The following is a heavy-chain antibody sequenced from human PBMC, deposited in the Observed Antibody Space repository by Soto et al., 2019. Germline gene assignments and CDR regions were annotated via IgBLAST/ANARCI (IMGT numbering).Heavy chain of an antibody. CDR1: XFTFSSYA. Sequence: GSLRLSCAASXFTFSSYAMHWVRQAPGKGLEWVAVISYDGSNKYYADSVKGRFTISRDNSKNTLYLQMNSLRAEDTAVYYCASSYSGSYYYYYYGMDVWGQGTTVTVSS. V-gene: IGHV3-30-3*01. CDR2: ISYDGSNK. CDR3: ASSYSGSYYYYYYGMDV. D-gene: IGHD1-26*01. J-gene: IGHJ6*02.